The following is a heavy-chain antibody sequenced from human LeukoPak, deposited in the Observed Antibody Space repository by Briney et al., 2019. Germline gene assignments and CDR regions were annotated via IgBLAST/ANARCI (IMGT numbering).Heavy chain of an antibody. CDR2: MTSTGSII. Sequence: PGGSLRLSCAASGFIFSNYYMSWIRQAPGRGLEWVSYMTSTGSIINYADSMKGRISISRDNAKNSLYLQMNSLRVEDTAVYYCARMSYSDYSFDYWGQGTLVTVSS. CDR1: GFIFSNYY. CDR3: ARMSYSDYSFDY. J-gene: IGHJ4*02. V-gene: IGHV3-11*04. D-gene: IGHD4-11*01.